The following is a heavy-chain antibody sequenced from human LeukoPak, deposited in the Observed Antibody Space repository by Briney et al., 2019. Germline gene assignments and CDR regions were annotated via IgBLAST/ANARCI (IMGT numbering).Heavy chain of an antibody. V-gene: IGHV1-2*02. J-gene: IGHJ5*02. CDR2: INPNSGGT. CDR3: ARENPLSFMVRGVILWFDP. Sequence: GASVKVSCKASGYTFTGYYMHWVQQAPGQGLEWMGWINPNSGGTNYAQKFQGRVTMTRDTSISTAYMELSRLRSDDTAVYYCARENPLSFMVRGVILWFDPWGQGTLVTVSS. CDR1: GYTFTGYY. D-gene: IGHD3-10*01.